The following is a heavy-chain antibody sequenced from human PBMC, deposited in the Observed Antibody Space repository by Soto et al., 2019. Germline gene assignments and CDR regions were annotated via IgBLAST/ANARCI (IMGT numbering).Heavy chain of an antibody. V-gene: IGHV3-48*01. Sequence: GGSLRLSCAASGFTFSSYSMNWVRQAPGKGLEWVSYISSSSSTIYYADSVKGRFTISRDNAKNSLYLQMNSLRAEDTAVYYCARDRVVLSYGDYLVNLMAGGAFDIWGQGTMVTVSS. J-gene: IGHJ3*02. D-gene: IGHD4-17*01. CDR2: ISSSSSTI. CDR1: GFTFSSYS. CDR3: ARDRVVLSYGDYLVNLMAGGAFDI.